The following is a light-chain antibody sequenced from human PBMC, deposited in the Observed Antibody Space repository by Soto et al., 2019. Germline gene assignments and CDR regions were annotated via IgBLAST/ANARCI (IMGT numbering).Light chain of an antibody. CDR2: EVS. CDR1: SSDIGSYNH. Sequence: QSALTQPASVSGSPGQSITISCTGTSSDIGSYNHVSWYQHHPGKAPKLMIYEVSNRPSGVSNRFSGSKSGNTASLTISGLQAEDEAAYYCSSYTSSITLVFGAGTQLTVL. CDR3: SSYTSSITLV. J-gene: IGLJ2*01. V-gene: IGLV2-14*01.